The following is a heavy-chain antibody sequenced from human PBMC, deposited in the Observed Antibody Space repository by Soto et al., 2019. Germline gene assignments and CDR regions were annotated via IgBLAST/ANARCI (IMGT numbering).Heavy chain of an antibody. CDR2: ISGSGGSP. CDR3: AKARCSTTNCYVPDY. Sequence: PGGSLRLSCVASGFTFSTYTMSWVRQAPGKGLEWVSVISGSGGSPSYADSVQGRFSISRDNPKNTLYLQMNRLRGEDTAMYYCAKARCSTTNCYVPDYWGQGTLVTVSS. CDR1: GFTFSTYT. J-gene: IGHJ4*02. D-gene: IGHD2-2*01. V-gene: IGHV3-23*01.